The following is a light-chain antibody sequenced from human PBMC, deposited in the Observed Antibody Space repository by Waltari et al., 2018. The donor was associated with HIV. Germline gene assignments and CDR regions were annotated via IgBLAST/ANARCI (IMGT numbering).Light chain of an antibody. Sequence: QSVLTQPPSASGTPGQRVTIPCSGSSSHIGNNTGNWYQQLPGTAPKLVIYQNKQGPSGVLDRFFGSKPDTSVALAISGLQSEDEDDYYCAAWDGSLHGHVVFGGGTKLTVL. V-gene: IGLV1-44*01. CDR1: SSHIGNNT. J-gene: IGLJ2*01. CDR2: QNK. CDR3: AAWDGSLHGHVV.